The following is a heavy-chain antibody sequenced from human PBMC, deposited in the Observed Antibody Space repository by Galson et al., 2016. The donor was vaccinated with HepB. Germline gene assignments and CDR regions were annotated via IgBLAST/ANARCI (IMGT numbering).Heavy chain of an antibody. CDR2: IWYDGSNQ. CDR1: GFPFSTYG. J-gene: IGHJ3*02. D-gene: IGHD3-16*01. Sequence: SLRLSCAASGFPFSTYGMHWVRQAPGKGLEWVAVIWYDGSNQYYADSVKGRFTISRDISKNTLYLQMNSLRAEDTALYYCARDAFPDDACDIWGQGTMVTV. CDR3: ARDAFPDDACDI. V-gene: IGHV3-33*01.